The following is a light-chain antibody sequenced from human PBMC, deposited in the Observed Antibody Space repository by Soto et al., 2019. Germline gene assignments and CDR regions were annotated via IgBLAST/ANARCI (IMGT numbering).Light chain of an antibody. Sequence: DIQMTQSPYCLSASVGDRVTITCQASQDIRNRLNWYQQKPGKAPKFLIYDASNLESGVPSRFSGGGSGTHFTFTITSLQPEDAATYYCQQYHNLPLTFGGGTKVEIK. CDR3: QQYHNLPLT. CDR1: QDIRNR. V-gene: IGKV1-33*01. J-gene: IGKJ4*01. CDR2: DAS.